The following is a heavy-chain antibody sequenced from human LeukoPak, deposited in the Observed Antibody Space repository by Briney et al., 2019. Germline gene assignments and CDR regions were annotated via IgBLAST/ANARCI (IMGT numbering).Heavy chain of an antibody. V-gene: IGHV5-51*01. CDR2: IYPDDSDT. CDR3: ARRGGTSSNWYPNWFDP. CDR1: GYSFTSYW. D-gene: IGHD6-13*01. Sequence: GESLKISCKGSGYSFTSYWIGWVRQTPGKGLEWMGIIYPDDSDTRYSPSFQGQITVSADKSTSTAYLQWSSLKASDTAMYYCARRGGTSSNWYPNWFDPWGQGTLVTVSS. J-gene: IGHJ5*02.